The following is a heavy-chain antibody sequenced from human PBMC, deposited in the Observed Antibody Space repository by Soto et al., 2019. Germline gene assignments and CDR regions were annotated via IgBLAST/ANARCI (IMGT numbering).Heavy chain of an antibody. V-gene: IGHV1-69*02. CDR2: IIPTLGIA. CDR3: ARGRIFGVVSGWFDP. D-gene: IGHD3-3*02. Sequence: QVQLVQSGAEVKKPGSSVKVSCKASGGTFSSYTISWVRQAPGQGLEWMGRIIPTLGIANYAQKFQGRVTITADKSPSKDYMELSSLRSEDTAVYYCARGRIFGVVSGWFDPWGQGTLVTVSS. J-gene: IGHJ5*02. CDR1: GGTFSSYT.